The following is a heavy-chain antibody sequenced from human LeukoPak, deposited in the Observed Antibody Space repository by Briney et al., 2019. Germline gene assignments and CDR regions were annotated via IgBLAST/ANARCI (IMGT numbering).Heavy chain of an antibody. Sequence: GGSLRLSCAASGFTFSSYSMNWVRQAPGKGLEWVSGTGSNSVPTAYADSVKGRFTISRDNSKNSLYLQMNSLRDEDTAVYYCARDRLDYYGSGSYYNSPSFDYWGQGTLVTVSS. J-gene: IGHJ4*02. V-gene: IGHV3-48*02. CDR1: GFTFSSYS. CDR2: TGSNSVPT. CDR3: ARDRLDYYGSGSYYNSPSFDY. D-gene: IGHD3-10*01.